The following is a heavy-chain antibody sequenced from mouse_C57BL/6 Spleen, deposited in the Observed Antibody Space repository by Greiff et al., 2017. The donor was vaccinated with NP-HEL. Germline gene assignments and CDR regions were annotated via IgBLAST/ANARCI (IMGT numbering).Heavy chain of an antibody. CDR3: ATYGYDGPFDY. Sequence: EVRVVESGGGLVKPGGSLKLSCAASGFTFSDYGMHWVRQAPEKGLEWVAYISSGSSTIYYADTVKGRFTISRDNAKNTLFLQMTSLRSEDTAMYYCATYGYDGPFDYWGQGTTLTVSS. CDR2: ISSGSSTI. J-gene: IGHJ2*01. CDR1: GFTFSDYG. V-gene: IGHV5-17*01. D-gene: IGHD2-2*01.